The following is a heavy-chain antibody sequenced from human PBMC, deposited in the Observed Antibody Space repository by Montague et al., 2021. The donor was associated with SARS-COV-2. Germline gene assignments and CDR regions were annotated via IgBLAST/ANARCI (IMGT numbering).Heavy chain of an antibody. J-gene: IGHJ6*03. CDR2: MNPNSGNT. CDR1: GYTFTSYD. Sequence: SVRVSCKASGYTFTSYDINWVRQATGQGLEWMGWMNPNSGNTGYXQKFQGRVIMTRNTSISTAYMELSSLRSEDTAVYYCARGRGTYYDFWSGHFSTPRSYYMDVWGKGTTVTVSS. CDR3: ARGRGTYYDFWSGHFSTPRSYYMDV. V-gene: IGHV1-8*01. D-gene: IGHD3-3*01.